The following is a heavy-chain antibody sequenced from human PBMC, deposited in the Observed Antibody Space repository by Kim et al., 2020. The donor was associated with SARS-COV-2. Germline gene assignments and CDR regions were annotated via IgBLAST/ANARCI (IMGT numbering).Heavy chain of an antibody. J-gene: IGHJ4*01. Sequence: SETLSLTCTVSGYSISSGYYWGWIRQPPGKGLEWIGSIYHSGSTYYNPSLKSRVTISVDTSKNQISLKLSSVTAADTAVYYCERSAPGIAAAGTGVDYWG. CDR2: IYHSGST. CDR1: GYSISSGYY. CDR3: ERSAPGIAAAGTGVDY. V-gene: IGHV4-38-2*02. D-gene: IGHD6-13*01.